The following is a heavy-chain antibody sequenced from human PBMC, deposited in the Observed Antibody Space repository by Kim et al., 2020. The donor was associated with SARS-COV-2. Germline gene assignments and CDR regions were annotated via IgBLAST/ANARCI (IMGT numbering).Heavy chain of an antibody. CDR3: DASDY. Sequence: GGSLRLSCAASGFSFINFAMSWARQAPGKGLEWVSTISDTGFRTHYADSVKGRFIISRDNSRNTLFLQMNSLRAEDTAVYYCDASDYWGQGSLVTVSS. D-gene: IGHD2-2*01. J-gene: IGHJ4*02. CDR2: ISDTGFRT. CDR1: GFSFINFA. V-gene: IGHV3-23*01.